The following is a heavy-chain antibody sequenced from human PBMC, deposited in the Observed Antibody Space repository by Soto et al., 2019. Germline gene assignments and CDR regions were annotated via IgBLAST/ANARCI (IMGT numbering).Heavy chain of an antibody. J-gene: IGHJ5*02. CDR2: INSDASHT. CDR3: VRDARCINTGCYGNWFDP. V-gene: IGHV3-74*01. D-gene: IGHD2-2*01. CDR1: GVTFSTYW. Sequence: GGSLTLSCAASGVTFSTYWMHWIRQVPGKGLEWVSRINSDASHTYYADSVKGGFTIPSDNGKNTMSLDMNSLRAEDTAVYYCVRDARCINTGCYGNWFDPWGQGTLVTVSS.